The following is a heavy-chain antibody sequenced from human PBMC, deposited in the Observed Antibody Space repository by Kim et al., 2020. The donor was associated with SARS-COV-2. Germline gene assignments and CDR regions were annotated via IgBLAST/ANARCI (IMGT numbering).Heavy chain of an antibody. CDR1: GGSFSGYY. D-gene: IGHD3-22*01. Sequence: SETLSLTCAVYGGSFSGYYWSWIRQPPGKGLEWVGEINHSGSTNYNPSLKSRVTISVDTSKNQFSMKLSSVTAADTAVYYCARGFLVLLLFCPRPYYYDSSGCGLGMVVWGQATTVTVSS. V-gene: IGHV4-34*01. J-gene: IGHJ6*02. CDR2: INHSGST. CDR3: ARGFLVLLLFCPRPYYYDSSGCGLGMVV.